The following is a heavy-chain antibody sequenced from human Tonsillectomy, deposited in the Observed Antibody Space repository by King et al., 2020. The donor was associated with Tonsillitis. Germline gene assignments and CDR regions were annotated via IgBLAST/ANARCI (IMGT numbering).Heavy chain of an antibody. CDR3: AKDLGYYSGMDV. CDR2: ISYDGSNK. J-gene: IGHJ6*02. D-gene: IGHD1-26*01. CDR1: EFTFSSYG. V-gene: IGHV3-30*18. Sequence: VQLVESGGGVVQPGRSLRLSCAASEFTFSSYGMHWVRQAPGKGLEWVAVISYDGSNKSYADSVKGRFTISRDNSKNTLDLQMNSLRAEDTAVYYCAKDLGYYSGMDVWGQGTTVTVSS.